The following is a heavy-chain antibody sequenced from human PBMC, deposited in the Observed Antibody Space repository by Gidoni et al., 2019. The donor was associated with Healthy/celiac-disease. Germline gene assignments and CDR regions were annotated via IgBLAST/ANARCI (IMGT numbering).Heavy chain of an antibody. CDR2: IKQDGSEK. J-gene: IGHJ6*02. Sequence: EVQRVASGGGLGQPGGALRLSWAASGFAFSCYWVSWVRQAPGKGLEWVANIKQDGSEKYYVDSVKGRFTISRDNAKNSLYLQMNRLRAEDTAVYYCARDRGDSDGMDVWGQGTTVTVSS. CDR1: GFAFSCYW. V-gene: IGHV3-7*01. D-gene: IGHD3-10*01. CDR3: ARDRGDSDGMDV.